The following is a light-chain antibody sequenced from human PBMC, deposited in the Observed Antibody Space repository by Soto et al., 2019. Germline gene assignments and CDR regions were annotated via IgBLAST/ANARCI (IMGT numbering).Light chain of an antibody. J-gene: IGLJ1*01. CDR2: EVR. CDR3: CSYVGATTYV. CDR1: MRDVGAYNL. Sequence: QSALTQPASVSGSAGQSITISCSGTMRDVGAYNLVSWYQQHPGTAPKLIIYEVRNRPSGISSRFSGSRSGNTASLTISGLQSEDEAEYYCCSYVGATTYVFGSGTKVTVL. V-gene: IGLV2-23*02.